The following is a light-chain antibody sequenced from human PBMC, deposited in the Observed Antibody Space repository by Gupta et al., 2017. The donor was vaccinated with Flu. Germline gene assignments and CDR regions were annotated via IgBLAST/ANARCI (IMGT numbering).Light chain of an antibody. V-gene: IGKV4-1*01. CDR1: QSVLYSSNNKNY. J-gene: IGKJ1*01. CDR3: QQYYSTPWT. CDR2: WAS. Sequence: GERATINCKSSQSVLYSSNNKNYLALYQQKPGQPPKLLVYWASTRESGVPDRFSGSGSGTDFTLTISSLQAEDVAVYYCQQYYSTPWTFGQGTKVEIK.